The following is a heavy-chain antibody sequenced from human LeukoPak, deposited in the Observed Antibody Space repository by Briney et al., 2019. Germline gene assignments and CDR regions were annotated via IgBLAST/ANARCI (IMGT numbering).Heavy chain of an antibody. J-gene: IGHJ4*02. CDR3: ARQTGSGLFTLP. CDR1: GVSISSSNSY. Sequence: SETLSLTCTVSGVSISSSNSYWGWIRQPPGKGLEWIGSIYYTGNTYYNASLKSRVTISIDTSKNQISLRPTSVTATDTAMYYCARQTGSGLFTLPGGQGTLVTVSS. CDR2: IYYTGNT. D-gene: IGHD3/OR15-3a*01. V-gene: IGHV4-39*01.